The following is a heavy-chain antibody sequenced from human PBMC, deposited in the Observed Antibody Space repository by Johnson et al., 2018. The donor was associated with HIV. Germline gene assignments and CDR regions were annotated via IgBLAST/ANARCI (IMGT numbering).Heavy chain of an antibody. CDR2: ISYDGSNQ. CDR3: AAYYDFWSGSYTSGFDI. Sequence: QVHLAASGGGVVQPGSSLRLSCAASGFTFSSYAMHWVRQAPGKGLAWVAVISYDGSNQYYADSVKGRFTISRDNSKNTVFLQMNSLRPEDTAMYYCAAYYDFWSGSYTSGFDIWGQGTMVTVSS. J-gene: IGHJ3*02. CDR1: GFTFSSYA. V-gene: IGHV3-30*04. D-gene: IGHD3-3*01.